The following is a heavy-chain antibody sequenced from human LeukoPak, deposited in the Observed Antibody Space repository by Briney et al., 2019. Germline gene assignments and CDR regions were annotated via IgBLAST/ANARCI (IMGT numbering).Heavy chain of an antibody. CDR2: INPDTGGT. Sequence: ASVKVSCKASGYTLTDYYMHWVRQAPGQGLEWMGRINPDTGGTNSAQRFQGRVTMTRDTSIRTAYMELSSLISDDTAVYYCASEDLFSGSENYVVHNWFDPWGQGTLVTVSS. D-gene: IGHD3-10*01. CDR3: ASEDLFSGSENYVVHNWFDP. V-gene: IGHV1-2*02. J-gene: IGHJ5*02. CDR1: GYTLTDYY.